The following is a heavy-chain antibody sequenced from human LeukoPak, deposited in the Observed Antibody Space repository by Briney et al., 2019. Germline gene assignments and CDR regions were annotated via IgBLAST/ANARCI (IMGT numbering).Heavy chain of an antibody. CDR1: GGSIRSAC. V-gene: IGHV4-59*04. D-gene: IGHD1-26*01. CDR3: AREVGPVTSHRIDS. CDR2: ICHSGISGNT. Sequence: PSETLSLTCTVSGGSIRSACWSWSRQPPGKGLEWIGSICHSGISGNTYYNPSLKGRVTISLDTPKNQFSLKLSSVTAADTAVYSCAREVGPVTSHRIDSWGQGSLVTVSS. J-gene: IGHJ4*02.